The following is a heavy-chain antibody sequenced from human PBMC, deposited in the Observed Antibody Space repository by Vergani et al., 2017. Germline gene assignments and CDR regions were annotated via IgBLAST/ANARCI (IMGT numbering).Heavy chain of an antibody. CDR3: ARDRVTTGYYGMDV. D-gene: IGHD1-14*01. Sequence: QVQLVQSGAEVKKPGASVKVSCKASGYTFTSYGISWVRQAPGQGLEWMGWISAYNGNTNSAQKLQGRVTMTKDTATSSAYMELRSLRSDDTAVYYCARDRVTTGYYGMDVWGQGTTVTVSS. V-gene: IGHV1-18*01. J-gene: IGHJ6*02. CDR2: ISAYNGNT. CDR1: GYTFTSYG.